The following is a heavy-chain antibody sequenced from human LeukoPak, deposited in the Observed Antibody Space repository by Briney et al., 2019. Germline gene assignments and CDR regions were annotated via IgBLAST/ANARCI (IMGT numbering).Heavy chain of an antibody. V-gene: IGHV4-59*01. D-gene: IGHD6-13*01. CDR1: GGSISSYY. J-gene: IGHJ4*02. CDR3: ASSLAAAGPYYFDS. CDR2: IYYSGTT. Sequence: SETLSLTCTVSGGSISSYYWSWIRQPPGKGLEWIGYIYYSGTTDYNPSLNSRVTISVETSKNQFSPKLTSVTAADTAVYYCASSLAAAGPYYFDSWGQGTLVTVSS.